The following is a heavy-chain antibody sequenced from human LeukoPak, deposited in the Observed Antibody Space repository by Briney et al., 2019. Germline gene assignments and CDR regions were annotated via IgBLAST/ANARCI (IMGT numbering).Heavy chain of an antibody. CDR1: GFTFSSYG. CDR2: IWYDGTNK. J-gene: IGHJ4*02. V-gene: IGHV3-33*06. CDR3: AKQSYYYYDSSGYYGYYFDY. Sequence: GRSLRLSCAASGFTFSSYGMHWVRQAPGKGLEWVAVIWYDGTNKYYADSMKGRFTISRDNSKNTLYLQMNSLRAEDTAVYYCAKQSYYYYDSSGYYGYYFDYWGQGTLVTVSS. D-gene: IGHD3-22*01.